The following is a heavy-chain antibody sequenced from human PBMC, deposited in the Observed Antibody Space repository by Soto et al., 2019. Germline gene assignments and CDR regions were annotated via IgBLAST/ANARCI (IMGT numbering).Heavy chain of an antibody. CDR3: ARGRGYCSGGSCLHDF. V-gene: IGHV4-31*03. CDR2: IYYSGST. J-gene: IGHJ4*02. Sequence: SETLSLTCTVSGDSISSGGYYWSWIRQHPGRGLEWIGYIYYSGSTYYNPSLKSRVTISVDTSKNQFSLKLSSVTAADTAVYYCARGRGYCSGGSCLHDFWGQGTLVTVSS. D-gene: IGHD2-15*01. CDR1: GDSISSGGYY.